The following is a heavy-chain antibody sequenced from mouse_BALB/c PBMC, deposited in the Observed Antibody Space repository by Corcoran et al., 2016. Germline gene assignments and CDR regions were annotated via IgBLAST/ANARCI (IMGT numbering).Heavy chain of an antibody. CDR1: GYTFTDYY. D-gene: IGHD1-1*01. Sequence: EVQLQQSGPELVKPGASVKMSCKASGYTFTDYYMDWVKQSHGESLEWIGRVNPYNGGTSYNQKFNGKATLTVDKSSTTVYMELNSLTSESSAVYYCAREGLTSVVARFDYWGQGTTLTVSS. CDR2: VNPYNGGT. J-gene: IGHJ2*01. V-gene: IGHV1-19*01. CDR3: AREGLTSVVARFDY.